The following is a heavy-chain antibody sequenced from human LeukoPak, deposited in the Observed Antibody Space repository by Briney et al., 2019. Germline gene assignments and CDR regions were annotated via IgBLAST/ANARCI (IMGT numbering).Heavy chain of an antibody. CDR3: ARGPTYCSGTSCYWT. CDR2: ISSDGSYI. D-gene: IGHD2-2*01. J-gene: IGHJ5*02. CDR1: GFTFSSYN. V-gene: IGHV3-21*06. Sequence: GGSLRLSCAASGFTFSSYNMNWVRQAPGKGLEWVSSISSDGSYIYYADSVKGRFTISRDNAKNSLFLQMNSLRAEDTAVYYCARGPTYCSGTSCYWTWGQGTLVTVSS.